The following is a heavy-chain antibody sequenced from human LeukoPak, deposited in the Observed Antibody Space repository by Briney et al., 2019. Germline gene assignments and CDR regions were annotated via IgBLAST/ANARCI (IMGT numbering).Heavy chain of an antibody. CDR2: INHSGST. Sequence: SETLSLTCAVYGGSFSGYYWSWIRQPPGKGLEWIGEINHSGSTNYNPSLKSRVTISVDTSKNQFSLKLSSVTAADTAVYYCARVPRPSPFGVGDYWGQGTLVTVSS. D-gene: IGHD3-3*01. V-gene: IGHV4-34*01. J-gene: IGHJ4*02. CDR1: GGSFSGYY. CDR3: ARVPRPSPFGVGDY.